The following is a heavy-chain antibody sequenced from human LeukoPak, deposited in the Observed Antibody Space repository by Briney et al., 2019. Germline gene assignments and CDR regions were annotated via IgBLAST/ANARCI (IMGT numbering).Heavy chain of an antibody. V-gene: IGHV3-21*01. CDR3: ARERRSISARFGFSP. Sequence: PGGSLRLSCAASGFTFSSYSMNWVRQAPGKGLEWVSSISSSSSYIYYADSVKGRFPISRDNAKHSLYLQMNRLRAEDTAVYYCARERRSISARFGFSPWGQGTLVTVSS. D-gene: IGHD6-6*01. J-gene: IGHJ5*02. CDR1: GFTFSSYS. CDR2: ISSSSSYI.